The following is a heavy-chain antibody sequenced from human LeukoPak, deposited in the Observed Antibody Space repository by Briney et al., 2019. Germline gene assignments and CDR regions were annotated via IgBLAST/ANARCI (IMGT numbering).Heavy chain of an antibody. J-gene: IGHJ4*02. Sequence: SETLSLTRTVSGGSISSSSYYWGWIRQPPGKGLEWIGSIYYSGSTYYNPSLKSRVTISVDTSKNQFSLKLSSVTAADTAVYYCARLSVAGREAVDYWGQGTLVTVSS. CDR3: ARLSVAGREAVDY. V-gene: IGHV4-39*01. D-gene: IGHD6-19*01. CDR2: IYYSGST. CDR1: GGSISSSSYY.